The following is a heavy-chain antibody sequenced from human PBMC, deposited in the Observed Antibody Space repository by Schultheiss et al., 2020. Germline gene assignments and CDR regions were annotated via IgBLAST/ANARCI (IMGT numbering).Heavy chain of an antibody. CDR3: ARASDYGDYPFDY. D-gene: IGHD4-17*01. V-gene: IGHV4-61*08. CDR2: IYHSGST. CDR1: GGSISSGGYY. J-gene: IGHJ4*02. Sequence: SETLSLTCTVSGGSISSGGYYWSWIRQPPGKGLEWIGEIYHSGSTNYNPSLKSRVTISVDTSKNQFSLKLSSVTAADTAVFYCARASDYGDYPFDYWGQGTLVTVSS.